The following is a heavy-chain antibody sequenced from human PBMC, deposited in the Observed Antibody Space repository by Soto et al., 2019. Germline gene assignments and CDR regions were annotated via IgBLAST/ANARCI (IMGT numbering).Heavy chain of an antibody. CDR2: IYHLGST. D-gene: IGHD2-15*01. V-gene: IGHV4-4*02. CDR1: GGSISSTNW. J-gene: IGHJ5*02. Sequence: PSETLSLTCAVSGGSISSTNWWCWVRQSPGKGLEWIGEIYHLGSTDYNPSLRGRVTISVDTSKNQFSLKLSSVTAADTAVYYCACSVFPWGQGTRVTVSS. CDR3: ACSVFP.